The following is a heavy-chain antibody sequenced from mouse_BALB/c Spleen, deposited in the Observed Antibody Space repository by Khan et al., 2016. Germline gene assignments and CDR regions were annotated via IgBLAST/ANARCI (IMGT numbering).Heavy chain of an antibody. CDR1: GFTFSTYA. J-gene: IGHJ4*01. V-gene: IGHV5-6-3*01. CDR2: INSNGGST. D-gene: IGHD2-14*01. CDR3: ARVRQAVDY. Sequence: EVELVESGGGLVQPGGSLKLSCAASGFTFSTYAMSWVRQTPDTRLELVATINSNGGSTYYPDNVKGRFTISSDNAKNTLSLQMSSLKSEDTARYYCARVRQAVDYWGQGTSVTVSS.